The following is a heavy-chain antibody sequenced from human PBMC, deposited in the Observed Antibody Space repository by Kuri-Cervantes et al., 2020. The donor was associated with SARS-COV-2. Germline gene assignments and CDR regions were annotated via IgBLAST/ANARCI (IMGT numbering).Heavy chain of an antibody. J-gene: IGHJ3*02. CDR1: GGSISSGDYY. Sequence: LRLSCTVSGGSISSGDYYWSWIRQPPGKGLEWIGNIFYSGSASYNPSLKSRLTMSLDMSKSQFSLKLNSVTAADTAVYYCARELVGAFDIWGQGTMVTVSS. CDR3: ARELVGAFDI. CDR2: IFYSGSA. D-gene: IGHD1-7*01. V-gene: IGHV4-30-4*08.